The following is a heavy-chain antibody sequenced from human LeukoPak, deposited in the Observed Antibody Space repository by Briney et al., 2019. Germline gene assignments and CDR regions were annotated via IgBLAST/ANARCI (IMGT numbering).Heavy chain of an antibody. J-gene: IGHJ4*02. CDR1: GFTFSSYS. CDR3: AKGGGSSLTWYFDY. D-gene: IGHD2-15*01. Sequence: GGSLRLSCAASGFTFSSYSMNWVRQAPGKGLEWVSSISSSSYIYYADSVKGRFTISRDNAKNSLYLQMNNLRAEDMAFYYCAKGGGSSLTWYFDYWGQGTLVTVSS. CDR2: ISSSSYI. V-gene: IGHV3-21*04.